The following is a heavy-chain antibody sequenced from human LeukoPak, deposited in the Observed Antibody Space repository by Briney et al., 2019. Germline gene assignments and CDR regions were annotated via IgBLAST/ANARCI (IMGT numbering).Heavy chain of an antibody. CDR1: GGSISSYY. V-gene: IGHV4-59*01. D-gene: IGHD3-10*01. CDR2: IYYSGST. J-gene: IGHJ5*02. CDR3: ARTRSGSYYRGNDWFDP. Sequence: SETLSLTCTVSGGSISSYYWSWIRQPPGKGLEWIGYIYYSGSTNYNPSLKSRVTISVDTSKNQFSLKLSSVTAADTAVYYCARTRSGSYYRGNDWFDPWAREPWSPSPQ.